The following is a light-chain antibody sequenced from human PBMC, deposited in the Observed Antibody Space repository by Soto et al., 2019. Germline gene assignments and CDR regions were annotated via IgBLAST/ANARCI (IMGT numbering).Light chain of an antibody. CDR2: DAS. Sequence: DIQMTQSPSTLSASVVDRVTITCRASQSISSWLAWYQQKPGKAPKLLIYDASTVQSGVPSRFSGSGSGTEFTLTISSLQPDDSATYYCQHYSLYSPWTFGQGTKVDIK. V-gene: IGKV1-5*01. J-gene: IGKJ1*01. CDR1: QSISSW. CDR3: QHYSLYSPWT.